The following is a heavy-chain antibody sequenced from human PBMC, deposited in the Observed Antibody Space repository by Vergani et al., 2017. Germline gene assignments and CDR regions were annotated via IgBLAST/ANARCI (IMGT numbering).Heavy chain of an antibody. V-gene: IGHV4-34*01. J-gene: IGHJ6*03. Sequence: QVQLQQWGGGLLKPSETLSLTCVVNGGSSTSYHWTWIRQSPGEGLEWVGGIDHTGRPDYNPSLKSRLTMSVDKSRNQFSLALNSVTTTDTAIYFCARVNTETNGHRYYYYYMDVWGQGTAVTVS. CDR3: ARVNTETNGHRYYYYYMDV. CDR1: GGSSTSYH. CDR2: IDHTGRP. D-gene: IGHD4-11*01.